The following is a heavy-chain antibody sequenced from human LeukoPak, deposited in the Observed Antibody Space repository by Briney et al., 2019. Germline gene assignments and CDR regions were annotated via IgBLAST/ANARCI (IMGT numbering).Heavy chain of an antibody. J-gene: IGHJ4*02. CDR1: ELTFSNAW. Sequence: GGSLRLSCTASELTFSNAWVSWVRQAPGKGLEWVGRIKSKTDGGTTEYAAPVKGRFTISRDDSKNTLYLQMNSLKTEDTAVYYCTTITMIIVHRDYWGQGTLVTVSS. CDR2: IKSKTDGGTT. CDR3: TTITMIIVHRDY. D-gene: IGHD3-22*01. V-gene: IGHV3-15*01.